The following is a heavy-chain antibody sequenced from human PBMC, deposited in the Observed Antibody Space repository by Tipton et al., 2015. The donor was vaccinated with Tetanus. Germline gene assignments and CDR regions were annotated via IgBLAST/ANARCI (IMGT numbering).Heavy chain of an antibody. CDR1: GYNFRNNG. V-gene: IGHV3-30*03. J-gene: IGHJ4*02. CDR2: ISNDASHI. CDR3: ARGWGSSWYYFDY. Sequence: SLRLSCVASGYNFRNNGMHWVRQAPGKGLEWVAVISNDASHIYYADSVRGRFTMSRENNKNTVHLQMNSLRPDDTAVYYCARGWGSSWYYFDYWGQGILVTVSS. D-gene: IGHD6-13*01.